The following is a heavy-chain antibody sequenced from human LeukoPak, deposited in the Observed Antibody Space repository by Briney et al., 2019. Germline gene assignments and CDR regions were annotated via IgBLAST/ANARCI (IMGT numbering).Heavy chain of an antibody. Sequence: GGSLRLSRAASGFTFSDYYMSCIRQAPGKGLGWVSYIISSGSTIYYADSVKGRFTISRDNAKNSLYLQMNSLRAEDTAVYYCAREWEPRIAAAGTGVDYWGQGTLVTVSS. CDR2: IISSGSTI. J-gene: IGHJ4*02. CDR3: AREWEPRIAAAGTGVDY. D-gene: IGHD6-13*01. CDR1: GFTFSDYY. V-gene: IGHV3-11*01.